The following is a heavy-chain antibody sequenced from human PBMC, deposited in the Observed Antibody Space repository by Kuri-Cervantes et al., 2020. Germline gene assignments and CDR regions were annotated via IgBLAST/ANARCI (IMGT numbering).Heavy chain of an antibody. J-gene: IGHJ4*02. CDR1: GGSISSGGYS. D-gene: IGHD6-13*01. CDR2: INHSGST. V-gene: IGHV4-30-2*01. CDR3: ARGEGAAAGTSY. Sequence: LRLSCAVSGGSISSGGYSWSWIRQPPGKGLEWIGYINHSGSTNYNPSLKSRVTISVDTSKNQFSLKLSSVTAADTAVYYCARGEGAAAGTSYWGQGTLVTVSS.